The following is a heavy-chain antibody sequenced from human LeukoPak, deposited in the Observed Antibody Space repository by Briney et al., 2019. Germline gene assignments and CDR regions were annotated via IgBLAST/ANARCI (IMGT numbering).Heavy chain of an antibody. CDR2: ISFDGSDK. Sequence: PGRSLRLSCAASGFTFSNYGMHWVRQAPGKGLEWVAVISFDGSDKYYADSVEGRFTISRDNSKNTLYLQMNSLRAEDTAVFYCAKDLAMAATPGPDYWGQGTLVTVSS. CDR3: AKDLAMAATPGPDY. J-gene: IGHJ4*02. D-gene: IGHD1-26*01. V-gene: IGHV3-30*18. CDR1: GFTFSNYG.